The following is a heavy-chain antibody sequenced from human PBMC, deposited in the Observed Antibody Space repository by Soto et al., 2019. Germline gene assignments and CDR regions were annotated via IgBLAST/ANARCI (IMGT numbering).Heavy chain of an antibody. Sequence: GGPRLSCTASGFTFSSYWMSWVRQAPGKGLGWVANIKEDGSGKYYADSVKGRFSISRDNARNSLYLQMNSLRVEDTAVYYCVRVGRLGGYWGQGALVTVSS. V-gene: IGHV3-7*03. D-gene: IGHD3-16*01. CDR3: VRVGRLGGY. CDR2: IKEDGSGK. J-gene: IGHJ4*02. CDR1: GFTFSSYW.